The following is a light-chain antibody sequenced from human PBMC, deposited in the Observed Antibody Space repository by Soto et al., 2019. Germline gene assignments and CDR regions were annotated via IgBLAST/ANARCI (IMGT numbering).Light chain of an antibody. J-gene: IGLJ2*01. V-gene: IGLV1-44*01. CDR2: NNN. Sequence: QSVLTQPPSASGTPGQRVTISCSGSSSNIETNTVDWYQHLPGTAPKVLIFNNNQRPSGVPDRFSGSKSGTSASLAISGLQSQDEAHYYCAVWDDSLSGMIFGGETKLTVL. CDR1: SSNIETNT. CDR3: AVWDDSLSGMI.